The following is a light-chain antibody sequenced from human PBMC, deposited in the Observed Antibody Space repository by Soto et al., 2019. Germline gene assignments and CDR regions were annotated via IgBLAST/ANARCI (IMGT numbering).Light chain of an antibody. J-gene: IGKJ3*01. V-gene: IGKV1-9*01. Sequence: SQLHQSPSFLPASVGDRVTIACRASQGISSYLAGYQQKPGKAPKLLIYAAYTLQSGVPSRFRGSGSGTEFTVTISSLLPDDFATYYSQHRNRYPFFTFGPRNKVDI. CDR3: QHRNRYPFFT. CDR1: QGISSY. CDR2: AAY.